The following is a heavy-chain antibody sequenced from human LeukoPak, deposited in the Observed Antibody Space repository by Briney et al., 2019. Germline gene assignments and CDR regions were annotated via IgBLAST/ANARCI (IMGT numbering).Heavy chain of an antibody. CDR2: IWYDGSNK. D-gene: IGHD6-19*01. CDR3: AAVAATGVFDY. Sequence: PGGSLRLSCAASGFTFSSYGMHWDRQAPGKGLEWVAVIWYDGSNKYYADSVKGRFTISRDNSKNTLYLQMNSLRAEDTAVYYCAAVAATGVFDYWGQGTLVTVSS. J-gene: IGHJ4*02. CDR1: GFTFSSYG. V-gene: IGHV3-33*01.